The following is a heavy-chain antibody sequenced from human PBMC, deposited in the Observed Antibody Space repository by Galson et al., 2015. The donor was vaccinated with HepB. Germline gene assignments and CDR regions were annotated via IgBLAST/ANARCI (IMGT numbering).Heavy chain of an antibody. V-gene: IGHV1-2*05. D-gene: IGHD5-24*01. CDR1: GYTFTGYY. J-gene: IGHJ3*02. CDR2: INPNSGGT. CDR3: ARGIRDGHNQDAFDI. Sequence: SVKVSCKASGYTFTGYYMHWVRQAPGQGLEWMGRINPNSGGTNYAQKFQGRVTMTRDTSISTAYMELSRLRSDDTVVYYCARGIRDGHNQDAFDIWGQGTMVTVSS.